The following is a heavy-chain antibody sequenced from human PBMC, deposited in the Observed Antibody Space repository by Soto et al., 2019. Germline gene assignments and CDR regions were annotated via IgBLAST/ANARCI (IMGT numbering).Heavy chain of an antibody. Sequence: SETLSLTCTVSGGSISSSSYYWGWIRQPPGKGLEWIGSIYYSGSTYYNPSLKSRVTISVGTSKNQFSLKLSSVTAADTAVYYCARTVGANFDYWGQGTLVTVSS. V-gene: IGHV4-39*01. D-gene: IGHD1-26*01. CDR3: ARTVGANFDY. CDR2: IYYSGST. J-gene: IGHJ4*02. CDR1: GGSISSSSYY.